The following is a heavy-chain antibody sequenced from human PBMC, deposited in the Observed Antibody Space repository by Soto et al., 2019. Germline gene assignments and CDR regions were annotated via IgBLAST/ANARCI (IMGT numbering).Heavy chain of an antibody. V-gene: IGHV6-1*01. CDR1: VDSVSSNSAA. D-gene: IGHD6-6*01. Sequence: SQTLSLTCAISVDSVSSNSAAWNWIRQSPSRGLEWLGRTYYRSKWYNDYAVSVKSRITINPDTSKNQFSLQLNSVTPEDTAVYYCARVSRQLAYYYYGMDVWGQGTTVTVS. CDR3: ARVSRQLAYYYYGMDV. J-gene: IGHJ6*02. CDR2: TYYRSKWYN.